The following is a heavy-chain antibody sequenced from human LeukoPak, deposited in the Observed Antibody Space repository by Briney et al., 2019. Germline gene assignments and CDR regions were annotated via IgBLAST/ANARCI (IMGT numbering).Heavy chain of an antibody. CDR1: GFTFRSYG. V-gene: IGHV3-33*01. CDR3: ARDPAPAAVYYYYGMDV. Sequence: GGSLRLSCAASGFTFRSYGMHWVRQAPGKGLEWVAVIWYDGSNKYYADSVKGRFTISRDNSKNTLYLQMNSLRAEDTAVYDCARDPAPAAVYYYYGMDVWGQGTTVTVSS. D-gene: IGHD2-2*01. CDR2: IWYDGSNK. J-gene: IGHJ6*02.